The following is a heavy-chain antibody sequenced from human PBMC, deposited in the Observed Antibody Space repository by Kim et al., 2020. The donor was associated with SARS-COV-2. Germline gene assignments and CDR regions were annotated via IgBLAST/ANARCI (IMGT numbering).Heavy chain of an antibody. Sequence: SETLSLTCTVSGGSISSSSYYWGWIRQPPGKGLEWIGSIYYSGSTYYNPSLKSRVTISVDTSKNQFSLKLSSVTAADTAVYYCARHGVGEYCSGGSCYSRAFDPWGQGTLVTVSS. CDR2: IYYSGST. V-gene: IGHV4-39*01. D-gene: IGHD2-15*01. CDR3: ARHGVGEYCSGGSCYSRAFDP. J-gene: IGHJ5*02. CDR1: GGSISSSSYY.